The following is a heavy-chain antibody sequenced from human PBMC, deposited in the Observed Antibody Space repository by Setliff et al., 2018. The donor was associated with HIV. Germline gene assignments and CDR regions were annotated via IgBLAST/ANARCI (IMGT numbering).Heavy chain of an antibody. CDR3: GRVGFGELFGAFDI. D-gene: IGHD3-10*01. Sequence: PSETLSLTCTVSGGSMSSYYWSWIRQPPGKGLEWVGYIYYSGSTNYNPSLKSRVSTSVDTSKNQFSLKLSSVTAADTAMYYCGRVGFGELFGAFDIWGQGIMVTVSS. CDR1: GGSMSSYY. V-gene: IGHV4-59*01. CDR2: IYYSGST. J-gene: IGHJ3*02.